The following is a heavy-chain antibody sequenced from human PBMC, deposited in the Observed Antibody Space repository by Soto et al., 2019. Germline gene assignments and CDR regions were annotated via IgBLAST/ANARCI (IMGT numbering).Heavy chain of an antibody. CDR2: FDPEDGET. D-gene: IGHD6-19*01. Sequence: ASVKVSCKVSGYTLTELSMHWVRQAPGKGLEWMGGFDPEDGETIYAQKFQGRVTMTEDTSTDTAYMELSSLRSEDTAVYYCATILVAAHHGGWYANYWGQGTLVTVSS. J-gene: IGHJ4*02. CDR3: ATILVAAHHGGWYANY. CDR1: GYTLTELS. V-gene: IGHV1-24*01.